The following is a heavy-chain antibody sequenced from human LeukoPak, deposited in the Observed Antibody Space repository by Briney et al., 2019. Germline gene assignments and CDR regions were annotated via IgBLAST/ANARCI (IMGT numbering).Heavy chain of an antibody. CDR1: GFTFSSYG. CDR3: AKDTLYSPFDY. Sequence: GGSLRLSCAASGFTFSSYGMHWVRQAPGKGLEWVAVISYDGSNKYYADSVKGRFTISRDNSKNTLYLQMNSLRAEDTAVYYCAKDTLYSPFDYWGQGTLVTVSS. CDR2: ISYDGSNK. J-gene: IGHJ4*02. D-gene: IGHD2-2*02. V-gene: IGHV3-30*18.